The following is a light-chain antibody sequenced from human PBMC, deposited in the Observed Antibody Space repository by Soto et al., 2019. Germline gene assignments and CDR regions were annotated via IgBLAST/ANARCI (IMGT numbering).Light chain of an antibody. Sequence: QSALTQPASVSGSPGQTITISCTGSSSDVGGYNYVSWYQHHPGKAPKLMIYEVNNRPSGVSNRFSASKSGNTASLTISGLQTEDEADYYCSSYTSSSTQVLGGGTKVTVL. CDR3: SSYTSSSTQV. J-gene: IGLJ3*02. V-gene: IGLV2-14*01. CDR2: EVN. CDR1: SSDVGGYNY.